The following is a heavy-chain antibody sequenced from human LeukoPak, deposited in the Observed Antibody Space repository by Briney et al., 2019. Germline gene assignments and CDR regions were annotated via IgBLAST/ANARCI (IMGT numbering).Heavy chain of an antibody. CDR3: AKGIAAAWHRFDY. Sequence: PGGSLRLSCAASGFTFSTYAMNWVRQPPGKGLEWVSVISGSGDTTYYADSVKGRLTISRDNSKNTLYLQMNSLRAEDTAVYFCAKGIAAAWHRFDYWGQGTLVAVSS. CDR1: GFTFSTYA. J-gene: IGHJ4*02. V-gene: IGHV3-23*01. D-gene: IGHD6-6*01. CDR2: ISGSGDTT.